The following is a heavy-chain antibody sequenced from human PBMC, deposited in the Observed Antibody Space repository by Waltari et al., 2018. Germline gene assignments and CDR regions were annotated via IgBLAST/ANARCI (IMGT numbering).Heavy chain of an antibody. CDR2: ISSSSSDI. CDR1: GLSVRRSS. Sequence: EVQLVDSGGGRVNLGGPLNLSCSASGLSVRRSSLTSARPARGVRQGPGKGVEWVSAISSSSSDIYYADSVKGRFTISRDNAKNSLFLQLNSLRDEDTAVYYCARDLGVYAFDIWGQGTMVTVSS. CDR3: ARDLGVYAFDI. V-gene: IGHV3-21*01. J-gene: IGHJ3*02.